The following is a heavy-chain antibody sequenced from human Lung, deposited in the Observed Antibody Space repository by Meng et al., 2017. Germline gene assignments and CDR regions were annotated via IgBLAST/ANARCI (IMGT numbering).Heavy chain of an antibody. CDR1: GFTFSNAW. V-gene: IGHV3-15*01. J-gene: IGHJ4*01. CDR2: MKSNVDGGTV. CDR3: SGHVDY. Sequence: VPLVGSGGGLVKPGGCLRLSCAASGFTFSNAWMTWVRQAPGKGLEWIGRMKSNVDGGTVDYAAAVKGRFFISRDDSENTFYLQMNSLKTEDTAVYYCSGHVDYWGHGTLVTVSS.